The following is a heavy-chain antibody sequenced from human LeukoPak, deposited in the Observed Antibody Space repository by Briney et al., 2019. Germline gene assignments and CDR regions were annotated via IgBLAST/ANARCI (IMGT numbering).Heavy chain of an antibody. CDR3: ARASTRLARGGGWFDP. CDR2: IYYSGST. V-gene: IGHV4-59*01. D-gene: IGHD1-26*01. J-gene: IGHJ5*02. CDR1: GGSISSYY. Sequence: PSETLSLTCTVSGGSISSYYWSWIRQPPGKGLEWIGYIYYSGSTNYNPSLKSRVTISVDTSKNQFSLKLSSATAADTAVYYCARASTRLARGGGWFDPWGQGTLVTVSS.